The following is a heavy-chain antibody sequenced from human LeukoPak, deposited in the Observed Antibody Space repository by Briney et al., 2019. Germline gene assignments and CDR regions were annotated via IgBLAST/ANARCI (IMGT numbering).Heavy chain of an antibody. Sequence: SETLSLTCTVSGGSISSYYWSWIRQPPGKGLEWIGYIYYSGSTNYNPSLKSRVTISVDTSKNQFSLKLSSVTAADTAVYYCARDLEYNWFDPWDQGTLVTVSS. J-gene: IGHJ5*02. CDR2: IYYSGST. CDR1: GGSISSYY. V-gene: IGHV4-59*01. CDR3: ARDLEYNWFDP.